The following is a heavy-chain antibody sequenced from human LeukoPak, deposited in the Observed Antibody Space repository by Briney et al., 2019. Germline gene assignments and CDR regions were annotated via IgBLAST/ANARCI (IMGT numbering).Heavy chain of an antibody. V-gene: IGHV1-46*01. CDR2: INPSGGST. CDR3: AREVGYDFWSGYSIPENWFDP. Sequence: ASVKVSCKESGHTCTRYYMHWVRKTHGRGLERMGIINPSGGSTSYAQKFKGRVSMTRDTFTSTVYMELSSLRSEDTAVYYCAREVGYDFWSGYSIPENWFDPWGQGTLVTVSS. D-gene: IGHD3-3*01. J-gene: IGHJ5*02. CDR1: GHTCTRYY.